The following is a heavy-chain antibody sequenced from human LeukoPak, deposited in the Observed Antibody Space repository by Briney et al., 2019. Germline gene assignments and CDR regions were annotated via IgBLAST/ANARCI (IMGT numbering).Heavy chain of an antibody. V-gene: IGHV4-59*08. CDR1: GGSISSYY. J-gene: IGHJ4*02. CDR2: IYYSGST. Sequence: PSETLSLTCTVSGGSISSYYWSWIRQPPGKGLEWIGDIYYSGSTNYNPSLKSRVTISVDTSKNQFSLKLSSVTAADTAVYYCARHEGVISLQNNFPFDYWGQGTLVTVSS. D-gene: IGHD3-16*02. CDR3: ARHEGVISLQNNFPFDY.